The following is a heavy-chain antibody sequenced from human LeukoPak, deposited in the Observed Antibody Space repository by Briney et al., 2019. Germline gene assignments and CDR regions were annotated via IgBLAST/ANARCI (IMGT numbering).Heavy chain of an antibody. V-gene: IGHV4-30-2*01. Sequence: SETLSLTCAVSGGSISSGGYSWSWIRQPPGKGLEWIGYIYHSGSTYYNPSLKSRVTISVGRSKNQFSLKLSSVTAADTAVYYCASMVRGGNDAFDIWGQGTMVTVSS. J-gene: IGHJ3*02. CDR3: ASMVRGGNDAFDI. D-gene: IGHD3-10*01. CDR1: GGSISSGGYS. CDR2: IYHSGST.